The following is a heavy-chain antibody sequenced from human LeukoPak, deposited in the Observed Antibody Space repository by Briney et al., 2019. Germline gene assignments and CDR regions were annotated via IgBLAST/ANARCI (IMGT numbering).Heavy chain of an antibody. V-gene: IGHV1-58*01. D-gene: IGHD3-16*02. CDR3: ARVFGGAGDYDDY. J-gene: IGHJ4*02. CDR2: IVVGSGNT. Sequence: ASVKVSCKASGFTFTSSAVQWVRQARGQRLEWIGWIVVGSGNTNYAQKFQERVTITRDMSTSTAYMELSSLRSEDTAVYYCARVFGGAGDYDDYWGQGTLVTVSS. CDR1: GFTFTSSA.